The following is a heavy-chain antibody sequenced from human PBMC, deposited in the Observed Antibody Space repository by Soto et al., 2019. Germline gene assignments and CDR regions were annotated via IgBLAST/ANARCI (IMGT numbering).Heavy chain of an antibody. D-gene: IGHD4-17*01. CDR3: ARQIRWPGGLFDY. CDR2: IYYSGST. V-gene: IGHV4-61*01. Sequence: QVQLQESCPGLVKPSETLSLTCTVSGGSVSSGTYYWSWIRQPPGKGLEWIGYIYYSGSTNYNPSLKSRVTISVDTSKNQFSLKLSSVTAADTAVYYCARQIRWPGGLFDYWGQGTLVTVSS. J-gene: IGHJ4*02. CDR1: GGSVSSGTYY.